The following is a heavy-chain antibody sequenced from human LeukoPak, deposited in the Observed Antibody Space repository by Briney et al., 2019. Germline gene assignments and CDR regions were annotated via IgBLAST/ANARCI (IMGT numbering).Heavy chain of an antibody. CDR1: GFTFSDHY. CDR3: ARAYSTTWYSPGY. D-gene: IGHD6-13*01. V-gene: IGHV3-72*01. Sequence: GGSLRLSCAASGFTFSDHYMDWVRHAPGKGLEWVGRSRNKANSYTTDYAASVKGRFTISRDDSKNSLYLQMNSLKTEDTAIYYCARAYSTTWYSPGYWGQGTLVTVSS. CDR2: SRNKANSYTT. J-gene: IGHJ4*02.